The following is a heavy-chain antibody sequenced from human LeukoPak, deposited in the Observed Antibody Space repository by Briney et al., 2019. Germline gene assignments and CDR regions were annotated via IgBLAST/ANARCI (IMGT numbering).Heavy chain of an antibody. Sequence: SEALSLTCAVSGYSLGKNYYWGWIRQPPGKGLEWIGRIYGTGSTSYNPSLMNRVTMSVDTSKNHFSLKLTSVTAADTAVYYCARYDSRGSASTRFDYWGQGILVTISS. CDR3: ARYDSRGSASTRFDY. J-gene: IGHJ4*02. V-gene: IGHV4-38-2*01. CDR1: GYSLGKNYY. CDR2: IYGTGST. D-gene: IGHD3-16*01.